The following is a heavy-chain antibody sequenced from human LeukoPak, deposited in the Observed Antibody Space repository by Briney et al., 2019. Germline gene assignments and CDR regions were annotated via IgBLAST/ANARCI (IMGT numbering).Heavy chain of an antibody. Sequence: PGGSLRLSCAASGFTFSSYGMHWVRQAPGKGLEWVAFIRYDGSNKYYADSVKGRFTISRDNSKNTLYLQMNSLRAEDTAVYYCAKVSIGYSSSTGDNFDYWGQGTLVTVSS. D-gene: IGHD6-6*01. CDR1: GFTFSSYG. V-gene: IGHV3-30*02. CDR3: AKVSIGYSSSTGDNFDY. J-gene: IGHJ4*02. CDR2: IRYDGSNK.